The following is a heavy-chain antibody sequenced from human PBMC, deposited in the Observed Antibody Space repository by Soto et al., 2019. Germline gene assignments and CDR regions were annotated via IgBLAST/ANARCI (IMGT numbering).Heavy chain of an antibody. V-gene: IGHV3-23*01. CDR3: AKTGDKSKYCSSTSCYRFDY. D-gene: IGHD2-2*01. CDR2: ISGSGGST. CDR1: GFTFSSYA. J-gene: IGHJ4*02. Sequence: GGSLRLSCAASGFTFSSYAMSWVRQAPGKGLEWVSAISGSGGSTYYADSVKGRFTISRDNSKNTLYLQMNSLRAEDTAVYYCAKTGDKSKYCSSTSCYRFDYWGQGTLVTVSS.